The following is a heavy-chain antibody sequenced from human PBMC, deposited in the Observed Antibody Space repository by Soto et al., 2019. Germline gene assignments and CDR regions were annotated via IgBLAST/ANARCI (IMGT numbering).Heavy chain of an antibody. D-gene: IGHD1-1*01. V-gene: IGHV4-31*03. Sequence: PSETLSLTCSVSGGSIRSGGYYWSWIRQHPGKGLEWIGYIYYSGSTYYNPSLKGRVTISVDTSKNQFSLKLSSVTAADTAVYYCARDCLGPTTCFDYWGQGTLVTVSS. CDR3: ARDCLGPTTCFDY. J-gene: IGHJ4*02. CDR1: GGSIRSGGYY. CDR2: IYYSGST.